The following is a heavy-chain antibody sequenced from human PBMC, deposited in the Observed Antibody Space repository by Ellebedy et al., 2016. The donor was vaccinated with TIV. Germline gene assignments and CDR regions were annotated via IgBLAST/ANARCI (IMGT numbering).Heavy chain of an antibody. CDR1: GYTFTGYY. J-gene: IGHJ4*02. CDR3: ARGTGFGDIVPFDY. Sequence: ASVKVSCXASGYTFTGYYMHWVRQAPGQGLEWMGWINPNSGGTNYAQKFQGWVTMTRDTSISTAYMELSRLRSDDTAVYYCARGTGFGDIVPFDYWGQGTLVTVSS. V-gene: IGHV1-2*04. D-gene: IGHD2-8*01. CDR2: INPNSGGT.